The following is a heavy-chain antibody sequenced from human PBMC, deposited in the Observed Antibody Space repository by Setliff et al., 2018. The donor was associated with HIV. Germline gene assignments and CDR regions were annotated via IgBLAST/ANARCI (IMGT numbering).Heavy chain of an antibody. Sequence: SGPMLVNPTQTLTLTCTSSGFSLSTNGVGVGWIRQPPGKALEWLALIYWDADKRYSPSLKNRLTITKDTSKNQVLLTMTNMDPLDTATYYCAHNHLAVAGSHYFDYWGQGTLVTVSS. CDR3: AHNHLAVAGSHYFDY. CDR2: IYWDADK. CDR1: GFSLSTNGVG. J-gene: IGHJ4*02. D-gene: IGHD6-19*01. V-gene: IGHV2-5*02.